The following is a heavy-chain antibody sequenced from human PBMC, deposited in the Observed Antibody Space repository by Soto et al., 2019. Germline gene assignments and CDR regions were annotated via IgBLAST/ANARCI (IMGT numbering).Heavy chain of an antibody. CDR1: GFTFSSYA. V-gene: IGHV3-23*01. J-gene: IGHJ4*02. D-gene: IGHD1-26*01. CDR3: VKERASRYLSGLFFDG. Sequence: PGGSLRLSCAASGFTFSSYAMTWVRQAPGKGLERVSTISGSGGSTYYADSVKGRFTISRDNSKNTLYIQMESLRAEDTAVYYCVKERASRYLSGLFFDGWGQGSGVNVSS. CDR2: ISGSGGST.